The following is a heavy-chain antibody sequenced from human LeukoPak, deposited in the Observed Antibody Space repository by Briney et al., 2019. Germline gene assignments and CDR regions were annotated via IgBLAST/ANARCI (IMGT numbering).Heavy chain of an antibody. CDR1: GFTFSSYG. V-gene: IGHV3-30*18. CDR2: ISYDGSNK. D-gene: IGHD3-10*01. Sequence: GRSLRLSCAASGFTFSSYGMHWVRQAPGKGLEWVAVISYDGSNKYYADSVKGRFTISRDNSKNTLYLQMNSLRAADTAVYYCEKGPSGSYYNSSFDYWGEGTLVTVSS. CDR3: EKGPSGSYYNSSFDY. J-gene: IGHJ4*02.